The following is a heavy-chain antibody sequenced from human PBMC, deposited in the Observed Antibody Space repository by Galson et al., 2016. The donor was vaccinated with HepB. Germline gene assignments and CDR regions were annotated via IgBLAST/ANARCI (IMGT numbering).Heavy chain of an antibody. V-gene: IGHV6-1*01. J-gene: IGHJ6*02. CDR2: TYYRSKWYN. Sequence: CAISGDSVSSNSATWNWIRQSPSRGLEWLGRTYYRSKWYNDYALSVKSRITINPDTSKNQFSLQLNSVTPEDTAVYYFARVRSGYSGYANPYYYGMDVWGQGTTVTVSS. CDR3: ARVRSGYSGYANPYYYGMDV. CDR1: GDSVSSNSAT. D-gene: IGHD5-12*01.